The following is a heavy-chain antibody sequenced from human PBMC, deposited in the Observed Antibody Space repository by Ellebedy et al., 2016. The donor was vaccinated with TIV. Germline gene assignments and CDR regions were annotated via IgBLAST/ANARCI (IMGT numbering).Heavy chain of an antibody. V-gene: IGHV3-72*01. CDR2: IRNKANSYTT. CDR3: TTLQTSLTPDFSFDY. Sequence: GGSLRLSXAASGFIFSDHYMDWVRQAPGKGLEWVGRIRNKANSYTTEYAAPAKGRFTISRDDSKNLLYLQMDSLKSDDTGVYYCTTLQTSLTPDFSFDYWGQGTLVTVSS. CDR1: GFIFSDHY. J-gene: IGHJ4*02. D-gene: IGHD4-17*01.